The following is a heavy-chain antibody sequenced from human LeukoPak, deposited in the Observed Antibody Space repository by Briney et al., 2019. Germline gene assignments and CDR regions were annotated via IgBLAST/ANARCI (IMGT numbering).Heavy chain of an antibody. CDR3: AREDCSSTSCHHYNWFDP. J-gene: IGHJ5*02. Sequence: ASVKVSCKASGGTFSSYAISWVRQAPGQGLEWMGGIIPIFGTANYAQKFQGRVTITADESTSTAYMELSSLRSEDTAVYYCAREDCSSTSCHHYNWFDPWGQGILVTVSS. D-gene: IGHD2-2*01. V-gene: IGHV1-69*13. CDR1: GGTFSSYA. CDR2: IIPIFGTA.